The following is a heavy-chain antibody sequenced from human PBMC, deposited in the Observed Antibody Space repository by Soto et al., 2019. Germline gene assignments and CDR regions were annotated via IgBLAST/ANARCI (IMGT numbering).Heavy chain of an antibody. Sequence: RRLAFAASVFTCSNYAMSWVRQAPGKGLEWVSSLSGNGVRTFYADSVKGRFTISRDNSQKTVYLQMNSLRGEGTAIYFCAKDEDRGGSMDVWGQGTTVTVSS. J-gene: IGHJ6*02. CDR3: AKDEDRGGSMDV. CDR1: VFTCSNYA. V-gene: IGHV3-23*01. CDR2: LSGNGVRT.